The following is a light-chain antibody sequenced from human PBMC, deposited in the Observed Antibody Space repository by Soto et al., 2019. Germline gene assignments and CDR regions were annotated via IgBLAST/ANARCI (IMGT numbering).Light chain of an antibody. J-gene: IGKJ1*01. CDR1: QDISHY. Sequence: DIQVTQSPSAMSASVGDRVTITCRASQDISHYLAWFQQKPGKVPKRLIFAVSNLESGVPSRFRGSGSGTEFTLTITSLQPEDFATYYCLQHNSYPWTFGQGPRWIS. CDR2: AVS. CDR3: LQHNSYPWT. V-gene: IGKV1-17*03.